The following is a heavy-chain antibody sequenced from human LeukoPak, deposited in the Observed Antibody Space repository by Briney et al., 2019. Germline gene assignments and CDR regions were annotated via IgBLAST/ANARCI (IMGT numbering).Heavy chain of an antibody. CDR1: GFTFSNHA. CDR2: ISGSGGRT. D-gene: IGHD4-17*01. Sequence: QTGGSLRLSCVASGFTFSNHAMSWVRQAPGKGLEWVAAISGSGGRTYYADSVKGRFTISRDNSRELLYLQMNSLRVEDTAVYYCAKDPNGDYVGAFDSWGQGTMVTVSS. J-gene: IGHJ3*02. V-gene: IGHV3-23*01. CDR3: AKDPNGDYVGAFDS.